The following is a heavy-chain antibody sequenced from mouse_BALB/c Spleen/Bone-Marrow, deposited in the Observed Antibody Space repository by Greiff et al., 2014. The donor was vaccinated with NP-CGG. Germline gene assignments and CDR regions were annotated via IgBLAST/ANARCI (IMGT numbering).Heavy chain of an antibody. CDR2: IDPANGNT. CDR1: GFNIKDTY. D-gene: IGHD2-14*01. CDR3: ASYYRYDRRFAY. J-gene: IGHJ3*01. Sequence: EVQLQQSGAELVKPGASVKLSCTASGFNIKDTYMHWVKQRPEQGLEWIGRIDPANGNTKYDPKFQGKATITADTSSNTAYLQLSGLTSEDTAVYYCASYYRYDRRFAYWGQGTLVTVSA. V-gene: IGHV14-3*02.